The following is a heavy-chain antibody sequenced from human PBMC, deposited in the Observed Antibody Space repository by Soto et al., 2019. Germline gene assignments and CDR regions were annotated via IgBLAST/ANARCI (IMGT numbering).Heavy chain of an antibody. CDR3: ARAMIVVVSYYFDY. D-gene: IGHD3-22*01. CDR2: IYYSGST. V-gene: IGHV4-30-4*01. J-gene: IGHJ4*02. CDR1: GGSISSGDYY. Sequence: SETLSLTCTVSGGSISSGDYYWSWIRQPPGKGLEWIGYIYYSGSTYYNPSLKSRVTISVDTSKNQFSLKLSSVTAADTAVYYCARAMIVVVSYYFDYWGQGTLVTVSS.